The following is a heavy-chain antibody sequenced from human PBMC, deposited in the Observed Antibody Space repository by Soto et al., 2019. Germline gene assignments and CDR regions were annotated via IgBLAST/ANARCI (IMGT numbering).Heavy chain of an antibody. V-gene: IGHV3-48*02. J-gene: IGHJ4*02. Sequence: EVQLVEAGGGLVQPGGSLRLSCAVSGFTFSTHAMNWVRQAPGKGLEWVAYIHGTRSIIYYADSVKGRFTISRDNAKNSLLLQIDSLRDEDTAVYYCARDARNADYDYWGQGTLVTVSS. CDR1: GFTFSTHA. D-gene: IGHD3-16*01. CDR3: ARDARNADYDY. CDR2: IHGTRSII.